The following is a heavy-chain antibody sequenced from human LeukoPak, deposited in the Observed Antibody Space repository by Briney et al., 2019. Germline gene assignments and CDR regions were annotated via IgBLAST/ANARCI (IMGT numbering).Heavy chain of an antibody. D-gene: IGHD5-12*01. Sequence: SETLSLTCTVSGGSISSYYWSWIRQPAGKGLEWIGRIYTSGSTNYNPSLKSRVTMSVDTSKNQFSLKLSSVTAADAAVYHCARGGRSNWFDPWGQGTLVTVSS. CDR2: IYTSGST. CDR3: ARGGRSNWFDP. V-gene: IGHV4-4*07. CDR1: GGSISSYY. J-gene: IGHJ5*02.